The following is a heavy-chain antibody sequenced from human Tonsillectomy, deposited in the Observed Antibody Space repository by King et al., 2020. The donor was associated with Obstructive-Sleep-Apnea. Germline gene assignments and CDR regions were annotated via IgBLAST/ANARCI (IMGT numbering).Heavy chain of an antibody. V-gene: IGHV4-59*08. CDR2: IYYSGST. Sequence: VQLQESGPGLVKPSETLSLNCSVSGGSISTYYWSWIRQPPGKGLEWIGYIYYSGSTNYNPSLKSRVTISVDTSKNQFSLNFSSVTAADTAVYFCARHESASSWKSNFDSWGQGTLVTVSS. D-gene: IGHD1-1*01. CDR3: ARHESASSWKSNFDS. CDR1: GGSISTYY. J-gene: IGHJ4*02.